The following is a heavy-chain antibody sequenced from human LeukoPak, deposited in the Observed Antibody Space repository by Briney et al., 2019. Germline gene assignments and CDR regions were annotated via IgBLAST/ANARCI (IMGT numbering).Heavy chain of an antibody. V-gene: IGHV1-69*06. D-gene: IGHD5-12*01. CDR1: GGTFSRYD. CDR3: ARGTYSAHELGSYMDV. Sequence: SVKVSCKASGGTFSRYDISWVRQAPGQGLEWMGGIIPLFGTPNYAQKFQGRVTITADKTTSTTYMELSSLRSEDTAVYYCARGTYSAHELGSYMDVWGKGTTVTVAS. CDR2: IIPLFGTP. J-gene: IGHJ6*03.